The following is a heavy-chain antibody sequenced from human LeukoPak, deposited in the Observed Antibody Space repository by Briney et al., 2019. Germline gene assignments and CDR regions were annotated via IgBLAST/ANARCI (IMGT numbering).Heavy chain of an antibody. CDR3: ARPAQLLSRWYWFDP. CDR1: GFTFSSSA. D-gene: IGHD2-2*01. Sequence: PPGGSLRLSCAASGFTFSSSAMSWVRQAPGKGLEWVSAISNNGGYTYYADSVQGRFTISRDNSKNTLHLQMNSLRAEDTAVYYCARPAQLLSRWYWFDPWGQGTLVTVSS. CDR2: ISNNGGYT. J-gene: IGHJ5*02. V-gene: IGHV3-23*01.